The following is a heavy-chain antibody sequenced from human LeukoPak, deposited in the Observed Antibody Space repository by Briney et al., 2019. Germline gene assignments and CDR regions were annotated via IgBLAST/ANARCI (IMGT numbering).Heavy chain of an antibody. Sequence: GGSLRLSCAASGFTFSSYAMSWVRQAPGKGLEWVSALTASGGTTYYADSVKGRFTISRDNSKNTLYLQMNSLRVDDTAVYYCARDNRYGGNSEYGMDVWGQGTTVTVSS. J-gene: IGHJ6*02. CDR2: LTASGGTT. D-gene: IGHD4-23*01. V-gene: IGHV3-23*01. CDR1: GFTFSSYA. CDR3: ARDNRYGGNSEYGMDV.